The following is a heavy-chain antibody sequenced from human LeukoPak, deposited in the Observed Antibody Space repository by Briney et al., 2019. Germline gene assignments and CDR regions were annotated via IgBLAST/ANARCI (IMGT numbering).Heavy chain of an antibody. J-gene: IGHJ4*02. D-gene: IGHD1-26*01. CDR1: GFTFCSYE. V-gene: IGHV3-48*03. Sequence: GGSLRLSCAASGFTFCSYEMNWVRQAPGKGLEGVSYISSSGSTIYYADSVKGRFTISTDNAKNSLYLQMNSLRAEDTAVYYCARGDSGSYRYWGQGTLVTLSS. CDR3: ARGDSGSYRY. CDR2: ISSSGSTI.